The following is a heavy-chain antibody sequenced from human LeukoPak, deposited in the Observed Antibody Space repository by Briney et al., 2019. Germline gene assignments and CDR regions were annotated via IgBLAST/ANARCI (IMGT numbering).Heavy chain of an antibody. CDR3: ARGGWTTGMDY. CDR2: ISGYNGNT. V-gene: IGHV1-18*01. D-gene: IGHD1-14*01. Sequence: GASVKVSCKTSGYSFTSHGISWVRQAPGQGLEWTGWISGYNGNTNYAQKFQGRVTMTTDASTRTAHMEVRGLRSDDTAVYYCARGGWTTGMDYWGQGTLVTVSS. CDR1: GYSFTSHG. J-gene: IGHJ4*02.